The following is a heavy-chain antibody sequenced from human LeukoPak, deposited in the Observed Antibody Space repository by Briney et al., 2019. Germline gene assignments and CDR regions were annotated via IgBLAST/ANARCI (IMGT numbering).Heavy chain of an antibody. CDR1: GGSISSYY. J-gene: IGHJ6*03. CDR2: IFYSGST. CDR3: ASTYGDYPRYYYYYMDV. D-gene: IGHD4-17*01. V-gene: IGHV4-59*01. Sequence: SGTLSLTCTVSGGSISSYYWSWIRQPPGKGLEWIGYIFYSGSTNYNPSLKSRVTISVDTSKNQFSLKLSSVTAADTAVYYCASTYGDYPRYYYYYMDVWGKGTTVTVSS.